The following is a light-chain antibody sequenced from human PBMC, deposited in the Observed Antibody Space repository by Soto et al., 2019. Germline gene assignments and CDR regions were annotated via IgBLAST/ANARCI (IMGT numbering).Light chain of an antibody. CDR1: QSVSSN. CDR2: GAS. Sequence: EIVMTQSPATLSVSPRERATLSCRASQSVSSNLAWYQQKPGQAPRLLIYGASTRATGIPARFSGSGSGTDFTLTISRLEPEDFAVYYCQQYGSSPLTFGGGTKVDIK. V-gene: IGKV3-15*01. CDR3: QQYGSSPLT. J-gene: IGKJ4*01.